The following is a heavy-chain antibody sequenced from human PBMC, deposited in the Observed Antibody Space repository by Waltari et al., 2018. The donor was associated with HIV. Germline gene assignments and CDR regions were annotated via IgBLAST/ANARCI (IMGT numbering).Heavy chain of an antibody. D-gene: IGHD3-10*01. J-gene: IGHJ6*02. CDR2: ITPFLSVP. Sequence: QVQLVQSGTEVKKPGSSVKVSCQTSGGTFITYDISWVRQAPGKGLEWMGKITPFLSVPNYAQKFQGRITITADKSTRTAYMGLTSLRSDDTAVYYCAREGGVSFPGAMDVWGQGTTITVSS. V-gene: IGHV1-69*04. CDR3: AREGGVSFPGAMDV. CDR1: GGTFITYD.